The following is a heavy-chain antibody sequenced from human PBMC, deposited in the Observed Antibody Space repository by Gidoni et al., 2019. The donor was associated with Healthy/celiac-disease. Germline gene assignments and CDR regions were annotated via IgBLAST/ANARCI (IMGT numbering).Heavy chain of an antibody. V-gene: IGHV3-23*01. D-gene: IGHD2-2*01. CDR3: AKSDCSSTSCTFDY. J-gene: IGHJ4*02. Sequence: EVQLLESGGGFVQPGGSLRLSCAASGFPFCSYAMSWVRQAPGKGLEWVSAISGSGGSTYYADSVKGRFTISRDNSKNTLYLQMNSLRAEDTAVYYCAKSDCSSTSCTFDYWGQGTLVTVSS. CDR2: ISGSGGST. CDR1: GFPFCSYA.